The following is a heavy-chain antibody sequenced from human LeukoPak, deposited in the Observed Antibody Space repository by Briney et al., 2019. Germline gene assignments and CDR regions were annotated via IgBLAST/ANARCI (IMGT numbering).Heavy chain of an antibody. V-gene: IGHV3-23*01. CDR2: ISGDGVSP. D-gene: IGHD4-11*01. Sequence: GGSLRLSCAASGFTFNNYALTWVRQTPGKGLECVSAISGDGVSPYYADSVRGRFTISRDNSKNTLYLQMNSLRVEDTAVYFCARTRMTTVTTTAHRPYYYYYMDVWGKGTTVTASS. J-gene: IGHJ6*03. CDR3: ARTRMTTVTTTAHRPYYYYYMDV. CDR1: GFTFNNYA.